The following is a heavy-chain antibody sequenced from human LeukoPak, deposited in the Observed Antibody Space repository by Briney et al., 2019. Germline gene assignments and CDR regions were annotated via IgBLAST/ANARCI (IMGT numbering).Heavy chain of an antibody. Sequence: SETLSLTCTVSGGSISSYCWSWIRQPPGKGLEWIGYIYTSGSTNYNPSLKSRVTISVDTSKNQFSLKLSSVTAADTAVYYCARSPRGSGYYYLDYWGQGTLVTVSS. CDR2: IYTSGST. J-gene: IGHJ4*02. V-gene: IGHV4-4*09. CDR1: GGSISSYC. D-gene: IGHD3-22*01. CDR3: ARSPRGSGYYYLDY.